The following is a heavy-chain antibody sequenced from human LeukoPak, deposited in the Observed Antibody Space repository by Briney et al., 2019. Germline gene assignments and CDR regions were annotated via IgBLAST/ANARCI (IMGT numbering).Heavy chain of an antibody. V-gene: IGHV4-34*01. CDR3: ARCWFGELSCDY. Sequence: PSETLSLTCAVYGGSFSGYYWSWIRRPPGKGLEWIGEINHSGSTNYNPSLKSRVTISVDTSKNQFSLKLSSVTAADTAVYYCARCWFGELSCDYWGQGTLVTVSS. D-gene: IGHD3-10*01. CDR2: INHSGST. J-gene: IGHJ4*02. CDR1: GGSFSGYY.